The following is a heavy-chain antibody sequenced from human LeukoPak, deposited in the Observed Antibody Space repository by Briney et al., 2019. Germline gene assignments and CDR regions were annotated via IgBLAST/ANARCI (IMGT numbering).Heavy chain of an antibody. V-gene: IGHV4-34*01. D-gene: IGHD3-10*01. CDR1: GGSFSGYY. CDR3: AGGEWEVLGVIIPHCDF. J-gene: IGHJ4*02. CDR2: SQHSGGS. Sequence: SETLSLTCAVYGGSFSGYYRSWVRQPPGKGLEWIGESQHSGGSAYNPSLKGRVTISVDTSKNQFSLELASVAGADTAVYFCAGGEWEVLGVIIPHCDFWGQGSLVTVSS.